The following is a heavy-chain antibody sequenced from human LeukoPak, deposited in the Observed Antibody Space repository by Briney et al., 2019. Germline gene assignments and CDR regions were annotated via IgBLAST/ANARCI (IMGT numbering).Heavy chain of an antibody. Sequence: SSETLSLTCTVSGYSISSGYYWGWIRQPPGKGLEWIGSIYHSGSTYYNPSLKSRVTISVDTSKNQFSLKLSSVTAADTAVYYCASLAVYLRYFDWLPLNWFDPWGQGTLVTVSS. CDR1: GYSISSGYY. V-gene: IGHV4-38-2*02. D-gene: IGHD3-9*01. CDR2: IYHSGST. CDR3: ASLAVYLRYFDWLPLNWFDP. J-gene: IGHJ5*02.